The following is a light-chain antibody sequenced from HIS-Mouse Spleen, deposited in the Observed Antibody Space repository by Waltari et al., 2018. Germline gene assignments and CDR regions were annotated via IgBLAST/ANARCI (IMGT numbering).Light chain of an antibody. V-gene: IGLV2-14*03. J-gene: IGLJ2*01. Sequence: QSALTQPASVSGSPGQSITISCTGTSSDVGGYNYVSWYQQHPGKAHKLMIYDVSTRPAVVANRFSCSQSGNTASLTISGLQAEDEADYYCSSYTSSNTEVFGGGTKLTVL. CDR1: SSDVGGYNY. CDR2: DVS. CDR3: SSYTSSNTEV.